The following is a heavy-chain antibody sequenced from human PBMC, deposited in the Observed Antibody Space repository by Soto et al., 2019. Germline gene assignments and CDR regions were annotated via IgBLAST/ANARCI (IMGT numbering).Heavy chain of an antibody. V-gene: IGHV3-30*18. CDR3: AKTRRGSSWHTYYFDY. J-gene: IGHJ4*02. CDR2: ISYDGSNK. CDR1: GFTFSSYG. D-gene: IGHD6-13*01. Sequence: QVQLVESGGGVVQPGRSLRLSCAASGFTFSSYGMHWVRQAPGKGLEWVAVISYDGSNKYYADSVKGRFTISRDNSKNTLYLQMNSLRAEDTAVYYCAKTRRGSSWHTYYFDYWGQGTLVTVSS.